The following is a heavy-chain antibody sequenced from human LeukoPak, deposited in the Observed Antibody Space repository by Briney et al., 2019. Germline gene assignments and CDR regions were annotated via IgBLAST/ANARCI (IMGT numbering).Heavy chain of an antibody. J-gene: IGHJ4*02. CDR2: MNPNRGNT. Sequence: ASVNVSCKASGYTFASYDINSVRQATGQGLEWMGWMNPNRGNTGYAQKFQGRVTMTRNTSKTPAYMERSSLNLQDTAVYYGARPTDPWNYDFWIGYYSFGYWGREPWSPSPQ. V-gene: IGHV1-8*01. CDR1: GYTFASYD. D-gene: IGHD3-3*01. CDR3: ARPTDPWNYDFWIGYYSFGY.